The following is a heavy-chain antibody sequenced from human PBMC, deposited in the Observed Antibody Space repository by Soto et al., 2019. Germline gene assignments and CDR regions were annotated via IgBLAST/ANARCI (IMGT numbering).Heavy chain of an antibody. D-gene: IGHD6-19*01. J-gene: IGHJ5*02. V-gene: IGHV3-11*01. CDR2: ISSSGSTI. CDR1: GFTFSDYY. Sequence: GGSLRLSYAASGFTFSDYYMSWIRQAPGKGLEWVSYISSSGSTIYYADSVKGRFTISRDNAKNSLYLQMNSLRAEDTAVYYCARARNSGWSLGWFDPWGQGTLVTVSS. CDR3: ARARNSGWSLGWFDP.